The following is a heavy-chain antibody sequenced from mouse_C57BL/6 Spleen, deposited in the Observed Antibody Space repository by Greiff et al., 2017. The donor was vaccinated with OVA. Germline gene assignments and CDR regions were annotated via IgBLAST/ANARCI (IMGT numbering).Heavy chain of an antibody. V-gene: IGHV1-15*01. D-gene: IGHD2-3*01. Sequence: QVQLQQSGAELVRPGASVTLSCKASGYTFTDYEMHWVKQTPVHGLEWIGAIDPETGGTAYNQKFKGKAILTADKSSSTAYMELRSLTSEDAADYYCARGDGYFFDDWGQGTTLTVSS. CDR1: GYTFTDYE. J-gene: IGHJ2*01. CDR2: IDPETGGT. CDR3: ARGDGYFFDD.